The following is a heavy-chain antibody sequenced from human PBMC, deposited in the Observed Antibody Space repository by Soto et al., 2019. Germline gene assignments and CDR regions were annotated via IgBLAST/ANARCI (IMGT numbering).Heavy chain of an antibody. V-gene: IGHV2-70*01. Sequence: SGPTLVNPTQTLTLTCTFSGFSLSTSGMCVSWIRQPPGKALEWLALIDWDDDKYYSTSLKTRLTISKDTSKNQVVLTMTNMDPVDTATYYYARISLLAPHDAFDIWGQGTMVTVSS. CDR3: ARISLLAPHDAFDI. CDR2: IDWDDDK. CDR1: GFSLSTSGMC. J-gene: IGHJ3*02.